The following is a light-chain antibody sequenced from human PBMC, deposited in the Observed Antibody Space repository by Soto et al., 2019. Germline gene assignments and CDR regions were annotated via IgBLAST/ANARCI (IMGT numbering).Light chain of an antibody. CDR2: DAS. J-gene: IGKJ1*01. V-gene: IGKV1-5*01. Sequence: DIQMTQSPSTLSTSVGDRVTITCRASQTINDLLAWYQLKPGQAPKLLIPDASNLESGVPSRFGGSGSGTEFTLTISSLQPDDFATYYCQQYNTYPWTFGQGTKVDIK. CDR1: QTINDL. CDR3: QQYNTYPWT.